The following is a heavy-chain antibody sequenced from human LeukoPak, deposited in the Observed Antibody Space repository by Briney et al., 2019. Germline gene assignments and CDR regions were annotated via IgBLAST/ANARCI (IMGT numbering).Heavy chain of an antibody. V-gene: IGHV4-4*09. Sequence: SETLSLTCTVSGGSISSYYRSWIRQPPGKGLEWIGYIYTSGSTNYNPSLKSRVTISVDTSKNQFSLKLSSVTAADTAVYYCARRGYYYYYMDVWGKGTTVTVSS. CDR2: IYTSGST. CDR1: GGSISSYY. J-gene: IGHJ6*03. CDR3: ARRGYYYYYMDV. D-gene: IGHD3-10*01.